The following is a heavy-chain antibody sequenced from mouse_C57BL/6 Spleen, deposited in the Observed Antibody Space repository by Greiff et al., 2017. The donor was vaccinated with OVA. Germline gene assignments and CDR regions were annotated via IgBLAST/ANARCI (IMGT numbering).Heavy chain of an antibody. J-gene: IGHJ1*03. CDR2: ISDGGSYT. CDR3: ARDGGVVAPYWDFGV. Sequence: EVQGVESGGGLVKPGGSLKLSCAASGFTFSSYAMSWVRQTPEKRLEWVATISDGGSYTYSPDKVKGRFTISRDNAKNNLYLQMSNLKSEDTAMYDCARDGGVVAPYWDFGVWGTGTTVTVAT. V-gene: IGHV5-4*01. D-gene: IGHD1-1*01. CDR1: GFTFSSYA.